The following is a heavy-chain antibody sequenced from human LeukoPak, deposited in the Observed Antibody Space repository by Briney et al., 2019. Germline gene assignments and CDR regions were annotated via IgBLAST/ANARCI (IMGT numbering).Heavy chain of an antibody. CDR1: GYSISSGYY. CDR3: AGLGGTKGD. CDR2: IYHSGST. V-gene: IGHV4-38-2*01. D-gene: IGHD2-2*01. Sequence: SETLSLTCAVSGYSISSGYYWGWIRQPPGKGLEWIGSIYHSGSTYYNPSLKSRVTISVDTSKNQFSLKLSSVTAADTAVYYCAGLGGTKGDWGQGTLVTVSS. J-gene: IGHJ4*02.